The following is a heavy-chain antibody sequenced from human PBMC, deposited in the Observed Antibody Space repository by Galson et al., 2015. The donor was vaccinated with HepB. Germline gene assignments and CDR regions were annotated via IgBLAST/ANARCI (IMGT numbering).Heavy chain of an antibody. CDR1: GGSYNGYA. J-gene: IGHJ4*02. Sequence: SVKVSCKAPGGSYNGYAFSWVRQAPGQGLEWMAGLIPIYGTANYAQKVEGRLTVTADKSTNTAYMELSGLTSVDSAVYFCARGAHNIGTHLALDSWGQGTLVAVSS. CDR2: LIPIYGTA. V-gene: IGHV1-69*06. D-gene: IGHD2/OR15-2a*01. CDR3: ARGAHNIGTHLALDS.